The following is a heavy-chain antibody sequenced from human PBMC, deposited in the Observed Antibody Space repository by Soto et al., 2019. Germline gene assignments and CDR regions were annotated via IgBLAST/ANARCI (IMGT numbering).Heavy chain of an antibody. CDR2: IYYSGST. V-gene: IGHV4-61*01. CDR1: GGSVSSGRYY. J-gene: IGHJ4*02. Sequence: QVQLQESGPGLVKPSETLSLTCTVSGGSVSSGRYYWSWIRQPPGKGLEWIGYIYYSGSTNYNPSLKSRVTITVDTSKHQFSLKLSSVTAADTAVYYCARYMYRSSSLYFDYWSQGTLVTVSS. CDR3: ARYMYRSSSLYFDY. D-gene: IGHD6-6*01.